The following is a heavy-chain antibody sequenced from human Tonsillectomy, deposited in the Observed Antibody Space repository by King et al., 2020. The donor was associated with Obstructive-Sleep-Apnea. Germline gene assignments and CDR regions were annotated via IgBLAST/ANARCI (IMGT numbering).Heavy chain of an antibody. CDR3: ANKRGYGDSDY. D-gene: IGHD4-17*01. V-gene: IGHV3-23*04. J-gene: IGHJ4*02. CDR1: VFTFSSYA. Sequence: VQLVESGGGLVQPGGSLRLSCAASVFTFSSYAMILVRQAPGKGLEWVSAIIGSGDSTYYAESVKGRFTIYRDNSKNTLYLQMNSLRAEDTAVYYCANKRGYGDSDYWGQGTLVTVSS. CDR2: IIGSGDST.